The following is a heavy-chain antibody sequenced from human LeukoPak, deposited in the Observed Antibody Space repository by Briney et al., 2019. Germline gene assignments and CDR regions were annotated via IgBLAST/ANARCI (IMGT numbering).Heavy chain of an antibody. J-gene: IGHJ3*02. CDR3: ARDGPHYYGSGSYYKPSGAFDI. CDR1: GFTVSSNY. Sequence: GGSLRLSCAASGFTVSSNYMSWVRQAPGKGLEWVSVIYSGGSTYYADSVKGRFTISRDNAKNSLYLQMNSLRAEDTAVYYCARDGPHYYGSGSYYKPSGAFDIWGQGTMVTVSS. V-gene: IGHV3-66*01. CDR2: IYSGGST. D-gene: IGHD3-10*01.